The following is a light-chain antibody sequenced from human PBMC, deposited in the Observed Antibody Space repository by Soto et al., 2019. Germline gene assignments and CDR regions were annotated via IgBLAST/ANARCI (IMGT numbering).Light chain of an antibody. Sequence: DIQMTQSPSSLSASVGDRVTITCRASQSISSYLNWYQQKPGKAPKLLIYAASSLQSGVPSRFSGSGSGTDFTLTISSLQPEDFATYYCQQSYSTPRIGQGTKLEIK. CDR3: QQSYSTPR. CDR1: QSISSY. CDR2: AAS. V-gene: IGKV1-39*01. J-gene: IGKJ2*01.